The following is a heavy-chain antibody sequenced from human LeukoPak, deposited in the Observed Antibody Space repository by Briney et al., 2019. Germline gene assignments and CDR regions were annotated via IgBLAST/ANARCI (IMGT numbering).Heavy chain of an antibody. J-gene: IGHJ4*02. Sequence: GGSLRLSCAASGFTFTSYNMAWVRQAPGKGLEWVSYISGSASNTYYVDSVKGRFTISRENAKNSLYLQMNSLRDEDTAVYYCARPSKVGATSTYFDYWGQGTLVTVSS. D-gene: IGHD1-26*01. CDR2: ISGSASNT. V-gene: IGHV3-48*02. CDR3: ARPSKVGATSTYFDY. CDR1: GFTFTSYN.